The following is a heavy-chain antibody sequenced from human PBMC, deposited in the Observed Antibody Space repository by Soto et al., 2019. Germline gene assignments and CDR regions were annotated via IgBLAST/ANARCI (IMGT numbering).Heavy chain of an antibody. CDR2: VHHIWDS. Sequence: QVQLQESGPGLVKPSETLSLSCTVSGGSISSYYWSWFRQSPGKRMEWIGYVHHIWDSSYNPSLLSRAAITLDTSKSQFPLKVTSVTATDTAVYYCARQGFGPLHGLVDVWGQGTTVTVSS. J-gene: IGHJ6*02. V-gene: IGHV4-59*08. CDR1: GGSISSYY. CDR3: ARQGFGPLHGLVDV. D-gene: IGHD3-10*01.